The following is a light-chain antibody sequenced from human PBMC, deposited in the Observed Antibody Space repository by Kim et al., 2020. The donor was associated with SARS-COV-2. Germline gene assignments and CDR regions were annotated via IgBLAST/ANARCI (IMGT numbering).Light chain of an antibody. Sequence: LEPGEISALYCSASRIVSNSLAWYQQKPGQAPRLLFYDASNRATGIPARFSGSGSGADFTLTISSLEPEEFAVYYCQQRGNWPRTFGQGTKVDIK. V-gene: IGKV3-11*01. CDR1: RIVSNS. CDR2: DAS. J-gene: IGKJ1*01. CDR3: QQRGNWPRT.